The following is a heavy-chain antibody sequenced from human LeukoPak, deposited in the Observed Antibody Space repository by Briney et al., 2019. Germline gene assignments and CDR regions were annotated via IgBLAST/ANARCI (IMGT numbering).Heavy chain of an antibody. J-gene: IGHJ4*02. D-gene: IGHD3-22*01. CDR1: GGSLSSGTYS. V-gene: IGHV4-39*07. Sequence: PSETLSLTCSVSGGSLSSGTYSWGWIPQPPGKGLERVGNGYYRESTYYTPSLQSRVTLSVDTSKMLFSLRLTTVTAADTAMYYCTRVDYRDRSGYFDSWGQGTLVAVSS. CDR2: GYYREST. CDR3: TRVDYRDRSGYFDS.